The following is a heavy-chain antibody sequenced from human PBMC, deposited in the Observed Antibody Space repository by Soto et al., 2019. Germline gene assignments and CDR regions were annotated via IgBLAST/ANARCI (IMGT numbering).Heavy chain of an antibody. V-gene: IGHV1-18*01. D-gene: IGHD6-19*01. CDR2: ISAYNGNT. CDR3: AKWYSSGWYLGFDY. J-gene: IGHJ4*02. CDR1: GYTFTSYG. Sequence: GASVKVSCKASGYTFTSYGISWVRQAPGQGLEWMGWISAYNGNTNYAQELQGRVTMTTDTSTSTAYMELRSLRSDDTSVYFCAKWYSSGWYLGFDYWGQGTLVTVSS.